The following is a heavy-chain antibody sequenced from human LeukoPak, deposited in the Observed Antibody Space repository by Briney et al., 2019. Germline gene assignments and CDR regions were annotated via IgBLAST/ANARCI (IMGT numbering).Heavy chain of an antibody. CDR1: GFTVSSNY. V-gene: IGHV3-23*01. Sequence: GGSLRLSCAASGFTVSSNYMSWVRQAPGKGLEWVSAISGSGGSTYYADSVKGRFTISRDNSKNTLYLQMNSLRAEDTAVYYCAKGTYYAPFDYWGQGTLVTVSS. CDR3: AKGTYYAPFDY. D-gene: IGHD1-26*01. CDR2: ISGSGGST. J-gene: IGHJ4*02.